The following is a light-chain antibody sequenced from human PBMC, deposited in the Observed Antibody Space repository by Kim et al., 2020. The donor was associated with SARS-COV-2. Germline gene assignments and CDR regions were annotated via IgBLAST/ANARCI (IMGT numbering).Light chain of an antibody. J-gene: IGKJ1*01. Sequence: SPGERATLSCRTSQSVSSSYLAWYQQRPGQAPRLLIYGASTRAAGIPARFSGSGSGADFTLTISRLEPEDFAVYYCQQYGSTPLTFGQGTKLEIK. CDR1: QSVSSSY. CDR2: GAS. CDR3: QQYGSTPLT. V-gene: IGKV3-20*01.